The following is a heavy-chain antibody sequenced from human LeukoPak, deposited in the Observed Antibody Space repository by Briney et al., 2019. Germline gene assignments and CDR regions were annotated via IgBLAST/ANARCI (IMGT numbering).Heavy chain of an antibody. CDR3: ASDGLVEGPLTSSGRVPPDAFDI. J-gene: IGHJ3*02. V-gene: IGHV1-69*06. D-gene: IGHD6-19*01. CDR1: GGTFSSYA. Sequence: SVKVSCKASGGTFSSYAISWVRQAPGQGLEWMGGIIPIFGTANYAQKFQGRVTITADKSTSTAYMELSSLRSEDTAVYYCASDGLVEGPLTSSGRVPPDAFDIWGQGTMVTVSS. CDR2: IIPIFGTA.